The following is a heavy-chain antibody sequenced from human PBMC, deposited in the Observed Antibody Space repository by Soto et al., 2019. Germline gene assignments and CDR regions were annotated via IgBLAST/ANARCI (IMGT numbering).Heavy chain of an antibody. D-gene: IGHD3-3*01. Sequence: ASVKVSCKASGYTFTSYYMHWVRQAPGQGLEWMGIINPSGGSTSYADSVKGRFTISRDNAKNTLYLQMNSLRAEDTAVYYCARGNKSPIFGVVQYYYYYGMDVWGQGTTVTVSS. V-gene: IGHV1-46*04. J-gene: IGHJ6*02. CDR3: ARGNKSPIFGVVQYYYYYGMDV. CDR2: INPSGGST. CDR1: GYTFTSYY.